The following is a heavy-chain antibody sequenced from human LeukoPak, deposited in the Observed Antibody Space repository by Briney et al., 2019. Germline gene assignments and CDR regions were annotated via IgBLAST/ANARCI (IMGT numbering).Heavy chain of an antibody. J-gene: IGHJ4*02. V-gene: IGHV3-23*01. Sequence: GGSLRLSCAASGFTFSSYAMSWVRQAPGKGLEWVSAISGSGDSTCYGDSVKGRFTISRDNSKNTLYLQMNSLRAEDTAVYYCAKTRPLDSSSWSHGDYWGQGTLVTDSS. CDR2: ISGSGDST. CDR1: GFTFSSYA. D-gene: IGHD6-13*01. CDR3: AKTRPLDSSSWSHGDY.